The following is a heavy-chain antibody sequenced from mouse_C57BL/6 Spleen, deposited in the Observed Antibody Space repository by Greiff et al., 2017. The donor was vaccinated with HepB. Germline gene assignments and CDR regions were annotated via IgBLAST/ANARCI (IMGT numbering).Heavy chain of an antibody. CDR1: GYTFTDYY. CDR3: ARGYYYGSWYFDV. CDR2: INPNNGGT. V-gene: IGHV1-26*01. Sequence: EVQLQQSGPELVKPGASVKISCKASGYTFTDYYMNWVKQSHGKSLEWIGDINPNNGGTSYNQKFKGKATLTVDKSSSTAYMELRSLTSEDSAVYYCARGYYYGSWYFDVWGTGTTVTVSS. J-gene: IGHJ1*03. D-gene: IGHD1-1*01.